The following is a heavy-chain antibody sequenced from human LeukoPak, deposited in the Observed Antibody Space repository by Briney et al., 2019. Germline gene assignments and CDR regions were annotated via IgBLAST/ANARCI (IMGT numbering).Heavy chain of an antibody. D-gene: IGHD1-26*01. CDR3: ARYGPQDSGSSHFDY. CDR2: IKQDGSEK. J-gene: IGHJ4*02. Sequence: AGGSLRLSCAASGFTFSSFWMSWVRQAPGKGLEWVAHIKQDGSEKYYVDSVKGRFTTSRDNSKNTLFLQMNSLRAEDTAIYYCARYGPQDSGSSHFDYWGQGALVTVSS. CDR1: GFTFSSFW. V-gene: IGHV3-7*03.